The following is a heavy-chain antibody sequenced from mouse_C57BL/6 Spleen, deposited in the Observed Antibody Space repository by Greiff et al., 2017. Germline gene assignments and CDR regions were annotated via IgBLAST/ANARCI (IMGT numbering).Heavy chain of an antibody. CDR2: IDPSDSET. CDR3: ARPYYYGSSDYYAMDY. CDR1: GYTFTSYW. J-gene: IGHJ4*01. V-gene: IGHV1-52*01. Sequence: QVQLQQPGAELVRPGSSVKLSCKASGYTFTSYWMHWVKQRPIQGLEWIGNIDPSDSETHYNQKFKDKATLTVDKSSSTAYMQLSSLTSDDSAVYYCARPYYYGSSDYYAMDYWGQGTSVTVSS. D-gene: IGHD1-1*01.